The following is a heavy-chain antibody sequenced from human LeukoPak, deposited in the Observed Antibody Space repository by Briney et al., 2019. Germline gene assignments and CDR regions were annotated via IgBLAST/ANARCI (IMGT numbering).Heavy chain of an antibody. CDR3: AKVISSIRRPGAYYYYGMDV. D-gene: IGHD2-2*01. CDR2: ISGSGGST. V-gene: IGHV3-23*01. J-gene: IGHJ6*02. CDR1: GFTFSSYA. Sequence: PGGSLRLSCAASGFTFSSYAMSWVRQAPGKGLEWVSAISGSGGSTYYADSVKGRFTISRDNSKNTLYLQMNSLRAEDTAVYYCAKVISSIRRPGAYYYYGMDVWGQGTTVTVSS.